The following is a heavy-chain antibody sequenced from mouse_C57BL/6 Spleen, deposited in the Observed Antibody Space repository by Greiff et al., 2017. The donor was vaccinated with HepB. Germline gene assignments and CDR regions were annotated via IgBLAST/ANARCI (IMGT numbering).Heavy chain of an antibody. J-gene: IGHJ4*01. V-gene: IGHV5-12*01. D-gene: IGHD1-3*01. Sequence: EVKLVESGGGLVQPGGSLKLSCAASGFTFSDYYMYWVRQTPEKRLEWVAYISNGGGSTYYPDTVKGRFTISRDNAKNTLYLQMSRLKSEDTAMYYCARPEDNYYAMDDWGQGTSVTVSS. CDR3: ARPEDNYYAMDD. CDR2: ISNGGGST. CDR1: GFTFSDYY.